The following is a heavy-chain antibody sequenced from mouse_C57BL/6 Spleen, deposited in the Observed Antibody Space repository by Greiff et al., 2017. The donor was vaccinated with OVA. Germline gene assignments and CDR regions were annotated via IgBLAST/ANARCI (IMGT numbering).Heavy chain of an antibody. D-gene: IGHD2-3*01. V-gene: IGHV14-3*01. CDR2: IDPANGNT. CDR1: GFNIKNTY. Sequence: EVQLQQSVAELVRPGASVKLSCTASGFNIKNTYMHWVKQRPEQGLEWIGRIDPANGNTKYDPKFQGKATLTADTSSNTAYLQLSSLTSEDTAIYYFARGPYYDGYSAWFAYWGQGTLVTVSA. CDR3: ARGPYYDGYSAWFAY. J-gene: IGHJ3*01.